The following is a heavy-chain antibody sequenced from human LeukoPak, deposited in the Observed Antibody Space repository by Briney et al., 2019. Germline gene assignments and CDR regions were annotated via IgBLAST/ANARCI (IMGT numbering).Heavy chain of an antibody. D-gene: IGHD3-3*01. Sequence: GGSLRLSCAASGFTFSSYAMHWVRQAPGKGLEWVAAISYDGSNKYYGDSVKGRFTISRDNAKNTLYLQVNSLRAEDTAVYYCARHITIFGVAYYAFDIWGQGTMVTVSS. J-gene: IGHJ3*02. CDR2: ISYDGSNK. V-gene: IGHV3-30-3*01. CDR3: ARHITIFGVAYYAFDI. CDR1: GFTFSSYA.